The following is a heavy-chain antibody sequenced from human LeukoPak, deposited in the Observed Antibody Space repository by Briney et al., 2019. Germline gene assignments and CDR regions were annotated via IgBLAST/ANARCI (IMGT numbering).Heavy chain of an antibody. D-gene: IGHD6-19*01. CDR2: INHSGST. V-gene: IGHV4-34*01. CDR3: ARGGGAVAGYAEYFQH. J-gene: IGHJ1*01. Sequence: PSETLSLTXAVYGGSFSGYYWSWIRQPPGKGLEWIGEINHSGSTNYNPSLKSRVTISVDTSKNQFSLKLSSVTAADTAVYYCARGGGAVAGYAEYFQHWGQGTLVTVSS. CDR1: GGSFSGYY.